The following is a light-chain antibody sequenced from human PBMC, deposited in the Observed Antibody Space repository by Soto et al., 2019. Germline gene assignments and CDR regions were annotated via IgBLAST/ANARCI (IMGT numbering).Light chain of an antibody. CDR1: QSVSSSY. V-gene: IGKV3-20*01. CDR3: RQYGSSPQT. Sequence: EIVLTQSPGTLSLSPGERATLSCRASQSVSSSYLAWYQQKPGQAPRLLIYGASSRPTGIPDRFSGSGSGTHFTLTISRLEPEEFAVYYCRQYGSSPQTFGQGTNLEIK. CDR2: GAS. J-gene: IGKJ2*01.